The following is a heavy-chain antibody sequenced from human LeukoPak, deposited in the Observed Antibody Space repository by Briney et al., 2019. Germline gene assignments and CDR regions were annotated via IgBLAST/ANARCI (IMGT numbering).Heavy chain of an antibody. CDR3: ASNLRDYYGSGSYNDAFDI. CDR2: INPNSGGT. J-gene: IGHJ3*02. D-gene: IGHD3-10*01. V-gene: IGHV1-2*02. Sequence: ASVKVSCKASGYTFTGYYMHWVRQAPGQGLEWMGWINPNSGGTNYAQKFQGRVTMTRDTSISTAYLQWSSLKASDTAMYYCASNLRDYYGSGSYNDAFDIWGQGTMVTVSS. CDR1: GYTFTGYY.